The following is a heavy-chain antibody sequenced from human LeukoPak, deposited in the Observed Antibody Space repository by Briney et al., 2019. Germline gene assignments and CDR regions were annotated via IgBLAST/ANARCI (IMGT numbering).Heavy chain of an antibody. Sequence: GGSLRLSCAASGFTFANYAMNWVRQASGKGLEWVSTISGSGGSTYYADSVKGRFTISRDNSKNTLYLQMNSLSAEDTAIYYCAKAAGYNSGWFHYWSQGTLVTVSS. V-gene: IGHV3-23*01. CDR1: GFTFANYA. CDR2: ISGSGGST. D-gene: IGHD6-19*01. J-gene: IGHJ4*02. CDR3: AKAAGYNSGWFHY.